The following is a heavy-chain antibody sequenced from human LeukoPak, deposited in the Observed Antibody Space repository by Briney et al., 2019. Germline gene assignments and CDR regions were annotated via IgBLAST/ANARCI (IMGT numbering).Heavy chain of an antibody. D-gene: IGHD3-10*01. J-gene: IGHJ4*02. CDR2: FDPEDGET. CDR1: GYTLTELS. V-gene: IGHV1-24*01. Sequence: ASVKVSCKVSGYTLTELSMHWVRQAPGKGLGWMGGFDPEDGETIYAQKFRGRVTMTEDTSTDTAYMELSSLRSEDTAVYYCATGYGSGSYWSFDYWGQGTLVTVSS. CDR3: ATGYGSGSYWSFDY.